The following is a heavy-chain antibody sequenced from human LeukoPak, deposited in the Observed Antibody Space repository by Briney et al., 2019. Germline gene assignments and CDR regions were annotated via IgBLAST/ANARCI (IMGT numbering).Heavy chain of an antibody. J-gene: IGHJ5*02. CDR2: VYPGDSDT. CDR3: ARQGWGNWFDP. Sequence: GESLKISCKASGYTFTTYWIGWVRQMPGKGLEWMGLVYPGDSDTRYSPSFQGHVTISADKSISTAYLQWSGLKASDTAMYYCARQGWGNWFDPWGQGTLVTVSS. D-gene: IGHD3-16*01. V-gene: IGHV5-51*01. CDR1: GYTFTTYW.